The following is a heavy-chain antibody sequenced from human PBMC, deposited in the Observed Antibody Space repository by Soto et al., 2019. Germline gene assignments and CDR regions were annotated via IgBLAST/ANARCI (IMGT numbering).Heavy chain of an antibody. J-gene: IGHJ3*02. V-gene: IGHV5-51*01. CDR1: GYSFTSYW. D-gene: IGHD3-10*01. CDR2: IYPGNSDT. CDR3: ASSYGLWFGELPHDAFDI. Sequence: GESLKISCKGSGYSFTSYWIGWVRQMPGKGLEWMGIIYPGNSDTRYSPSFQGQVTISAGKSISTAYLQWSSLKASDTAMYYCASSYGLWFGELPHDAFDIWGQGTMVTVSS.